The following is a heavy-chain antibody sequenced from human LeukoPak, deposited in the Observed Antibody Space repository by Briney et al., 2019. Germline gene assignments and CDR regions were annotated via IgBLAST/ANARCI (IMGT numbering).Heavy chain of an antibody. J-gene: IGHJ5*02. CDR1: GDSISSSYY. D-gene: IGHD2-15*01. CDR2: IYYSGST. CDR3: ARQDIVVVEAATPSWFDP. V-gene: IGHV4-38-2*02. Sequence: SETLSLTCTVSGDSISSSYYWGWIRQPPGQGLEWIGSIYYSGSTYYNPSLKSRVTISVDTSKNQFPLKLSSVTAADTAVYYCARQDIVVVEAATPSWFDPWGQGTLVTVSS.